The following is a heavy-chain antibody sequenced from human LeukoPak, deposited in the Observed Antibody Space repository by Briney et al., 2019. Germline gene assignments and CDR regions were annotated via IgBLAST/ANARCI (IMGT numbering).Heavy chain of an antibody. J-gene: IGHJ4*02. CDR2: ISSSGSTI. D-gene: IGHD2-8*02. V-gene: IGHV3-48*03. CDR1: GFTFSSYE. CDR3: ARSMGTGRFDY. Sequence: GGSLRLSCAASGFTFSSYEMNWVRQAPGKGLEWVSYISSSGSTIYYADSVKGRFTISRDNAKNSLYLQMNSLRADDTAVYYCARSMGTGRFDYWGQGTLVAVSS.